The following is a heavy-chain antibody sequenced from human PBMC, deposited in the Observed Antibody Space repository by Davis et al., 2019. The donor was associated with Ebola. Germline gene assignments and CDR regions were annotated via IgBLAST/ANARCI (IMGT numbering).Heavy chain of an antibody. J-gene: IGHJ6*02. CDR3: AAAVNYYYGMDV. Sequence: SETLSLTCAVYGGSFSDYFWSWIRQPPGKGLEWIGEINPSGNTNYNPSLKSRVTISLDTSKNQFSLKLSSVTAADTAVYYCAAAVNYYYGMDVWGQGTTVTVSS. CDR1: GGSFSDYF. D-gene: IGHD2-15*01. V-gene: IGHV4-34*01. CDR2: INPSGNT.